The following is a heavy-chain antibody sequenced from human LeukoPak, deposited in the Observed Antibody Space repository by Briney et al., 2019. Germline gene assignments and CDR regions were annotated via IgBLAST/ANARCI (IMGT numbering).Heavy chain of an antibody. CDR2: IGRDGSGA. CDR3: ARYQQTGYESDY. V-gene: IGHV3-74*01. J-gene: IGHJ4*02. Sequence: GGSLRLSCAASGFPFNNYWMHWVRQSPGKGLICVARIGRDGSGAGYADSVKGRFTISRDNAKSTLYLQMNSLRVEDTAVYYCARYQQTGYESDYWGQGTLVTVSS. D-gene: IGHD5-12*01. CDR1: GFPFNNYW.